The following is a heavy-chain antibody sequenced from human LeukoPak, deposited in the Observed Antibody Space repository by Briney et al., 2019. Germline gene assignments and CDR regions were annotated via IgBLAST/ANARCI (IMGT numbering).Heavy chain of an antibody. CDR1: GGTFSSYA. Sequence: SVKVSCKASGGTFSSYAISWVRQAPGQGLEWMGGIIPIFGTANYAQKFQGRVTITADESTSTAYMELSSLRSEDTAVYYCASYYCSSTSCNDYWGQGTLVTVSS. D-gene: IGHD2-2*01. CDR3: ASYYCSSTSCNDY. J-gene: IGHJ4*02. V-gene: IGHV1-69*13. CDR2: IIPIFGTA.